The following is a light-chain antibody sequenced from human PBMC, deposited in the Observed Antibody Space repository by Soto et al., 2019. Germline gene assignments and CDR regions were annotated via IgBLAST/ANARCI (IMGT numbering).Light chain of an antibody. CDR2: GAS. CDR1: QSVSSSY. J-gene: IGKJ5*01. Sequence: EIVLTQSPGTLSLSPGERATLSCRASQSVSSSYLAWYQQKPGQAPRLLIYGASNRATGIPDRFSGSGSGTDFTLTISRLEPEDFAVYYCQQYGSSPVTFGQRTRLEI. CDR3: QQYGSSPVT. V-gene: IGKV3-20*01.